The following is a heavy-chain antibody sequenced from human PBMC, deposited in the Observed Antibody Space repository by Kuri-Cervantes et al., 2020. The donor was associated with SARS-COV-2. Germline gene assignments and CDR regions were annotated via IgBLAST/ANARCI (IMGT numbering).Heavy chain of an antibody. CDR1: GGSISRYY. CDR2: VYHNGDT. V-gene: IGHV4-59*08. Sequence: SETLSLTCTFSGGSISRYYWSWIRQPPGKGLEWIGYVYHNGDTNSIPSLKSRVTMSVDMSKNQFSLKLSSVTAADTAVYYCARHGTAMGSARAFDIWGQGTMVTVS. CDR3: ARHGTAMGSARAFDI. J-gene: IGHJ3*02. D-gene: IGHD5-18*01.